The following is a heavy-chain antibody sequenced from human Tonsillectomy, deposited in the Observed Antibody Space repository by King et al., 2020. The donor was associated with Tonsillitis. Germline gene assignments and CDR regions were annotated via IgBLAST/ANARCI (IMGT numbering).Heavy chain of an antibody. CDR3: AQQRWRSSSWYPTPYDAVDI. CDR1: GFSLSTSVVG. CDR2: IYWNDDK. V-gene: IGHV2-5*01. J-gene: IGHJ3*02. D-gene: IGHD6-13*01. Sequence: ITLKESGPTLVKPTQTLTLTCTFSGFSLSTSVVGVGWIRQPPGKALEWLALIYWNDDKRYSPYLKSRLTITKDTSKNQVVLTMTNMGPVDTATYYWAQQRWRSSSWYPTPYDAVDIWGQGTMVTVSS.